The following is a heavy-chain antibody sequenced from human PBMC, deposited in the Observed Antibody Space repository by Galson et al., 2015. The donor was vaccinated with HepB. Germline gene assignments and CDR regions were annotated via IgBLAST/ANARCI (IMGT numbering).Heavy chain of an antibody. CDR1: GYTLTELS. J-gene: IGHJ4*02. Sequence: SVKVSCKVSGYTLTELSMHWVRQAPGKGLEWMGGFDPEDGETIYAQKFQGRVTMTEDTSTDTAYLQWSSLKASDTAMYYCARGVGATYGYFDYWGQGTLVTVSS. CDR2: FDPEDGET. CDR3: ARGVGATYGYFDY. V-gene: IGHV1-24*01. D-gene: IGHD1-26*01.